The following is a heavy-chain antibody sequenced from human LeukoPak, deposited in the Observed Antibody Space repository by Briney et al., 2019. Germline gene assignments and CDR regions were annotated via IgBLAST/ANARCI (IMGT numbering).Heavy chain of an antibody. J-gene: IGHJ6*03. CDR2: ISGSGGST. D-gene: IGHD3-16*02. V-gene: IGHV3-23*01. CDR1: GFTFGSYA. CDR3: AKSRQLSPYYYMDV. Sequence: GGSLRLSCAASGFTFGSYAMSWVRQAPGKGLEWVSAISGSGGSTYYADSVKGRFTISRDNSKNTLYLQMNSLRAEDTAVYYCAKSRQLSPYYYMDVWGKGTTVTISS.